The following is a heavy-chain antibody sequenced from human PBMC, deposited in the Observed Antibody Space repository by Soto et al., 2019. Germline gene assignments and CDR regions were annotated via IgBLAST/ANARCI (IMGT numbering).Heavy chain of an antibody. Sequence: GGSLRLSCAASGFTFSSYWMHWVRQAPGKGLVWVSRINTDGSSTNYADSVKGRFTSSRDNAKNTLYLQLNSLRAEDTAMYYCARVAPSSSWYIDYWGQGILVTVSS. J-gene: IGHJ4*02. CDR2: INTDGSST. CDR1: GFTFSSYW. D-gene: IGHD6-13*01. V-gene: IGHV3-74*01. CDR3: ARVAPSSSWYIDY.